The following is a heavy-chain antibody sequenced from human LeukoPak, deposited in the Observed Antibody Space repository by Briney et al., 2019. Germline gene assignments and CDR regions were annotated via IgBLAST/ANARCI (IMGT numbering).Heavy chain of an antibody. Sequence: SQTLSLTCAISGDSVSSNSAAWNWIRQSPSRGLEWLGRTYYRSKWYYDYATSVKGRITINPDTSKNQFSLQLSSVTSEDTAVYYCPRSYSVGWGPESYYYFSVDVWGKGTTITVSS. CDR2: TYYRSKWYY. D-gene: IGHD5/OR15-5a*01. CDR3: PRSYSVGWGPESYYYFSVDV. V-gene: IGHV6-1*01. CDR1: GDSVSSNSAA. J-gene: IGHJ6*03.